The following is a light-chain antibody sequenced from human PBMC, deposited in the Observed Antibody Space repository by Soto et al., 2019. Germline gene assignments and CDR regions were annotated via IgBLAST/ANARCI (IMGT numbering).Light chain of an antibody. J-gene: IGKJ3*01. CDR3: QQYGSSLPFT. Sequence: EIVLTQSPGTLSLSPGERATLSCRASQSVSSSYLAWYQQKPGQAPRLLIYGASSRATGIPDRFSGSGSGSNFTLTISRLEPEDFAVNYCQQYGSSLPFTFGTGTKGDIK. CDR2: GAS. V-gene: IGKV3-20*01. CDR1: QSVSSSY.